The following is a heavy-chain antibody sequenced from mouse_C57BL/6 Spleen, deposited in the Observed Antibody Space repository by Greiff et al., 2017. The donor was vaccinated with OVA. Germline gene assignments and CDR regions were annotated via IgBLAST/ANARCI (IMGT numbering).Heavy chain of an antibody. CDR2: IHPNSGST. CDR1: GYTFTSYW. CDR3: ARRNYYGNYGDAMDY. J-gene: IGHJ4*01. D-gene: IGHD2-1*01. V-gene: IGHV1-64*01. Sequence: VQLQQPGAELVKPGASVKLSCKASGYTFTSYWMHWVKQRPGQGLEWIGMIHPNSGSTNYNEKFKSKATLTVDKSSSTAYMQLSSLTSEDSAVYYCARRNYYGNYGDAMDYWGQGTSVTVSS.